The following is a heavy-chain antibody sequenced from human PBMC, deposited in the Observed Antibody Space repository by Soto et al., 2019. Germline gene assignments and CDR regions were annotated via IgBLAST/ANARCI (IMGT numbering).Heavy chain of an antibody. CDR2: FDPEDGET. CDR1: GYTLTELS. CDR3: ATVPSGRADFDWSHY. D-gene: IGHD3-9*01. V-gene: IGHV1-24*01. Sequence: GASVKVSCKVSGYTLTELSMHWVRQAPGKGLEWMGGFDPEDGETIYAQKFQGRVTMTEDTSTDTAYMELSSLRSEYTAVYYCATVPSGRADFDWSHYWGQGTLVTVSS. J-gene: IGHJ4*02.